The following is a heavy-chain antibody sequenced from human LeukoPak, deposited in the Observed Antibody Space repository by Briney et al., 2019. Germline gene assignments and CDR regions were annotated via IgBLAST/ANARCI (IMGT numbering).Heavy chain of an antibody. V-gene: IGHV3-23*01. J-gene: IGHJ4*02. Sequence: GGSLRLSCAASGFTFSSYAMSWVRQAPGKGLEWVSAISGSGGSTYYADSVKGRFTISRDNSKNTLYLQMNSLRAEDTAVYYCARGFRGSGTLDYWGQGTLVTVSS. CDR1: GFTFSSYA. CDR2: ISGSGGST. D-gene: IGHD3-10*01. CDR3: ARGFRGSGTLDY.